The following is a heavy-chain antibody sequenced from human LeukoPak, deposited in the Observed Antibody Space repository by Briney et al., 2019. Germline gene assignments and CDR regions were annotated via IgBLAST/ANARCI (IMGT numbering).Heavy chain of an antibody. CDR2: ISNSAGST. CDR1: EFTFSNYA. V-gene: IGHV3-23*01. CDR3: AKRASGSGTSLYYFDY. Sequence: HPGGSLRLSCAASEFTFSNYAMSWVRQAPGKGLEWVSVISNSAGSTFYADSVKGRFTISRDNSKNTLYLQMNSLRAEDTAVYYCAKRASGSGTSLYYFDYWGQGTLVTVSS. J-gene: IGHJ4*02. D-gene: IGHD3-10*01.